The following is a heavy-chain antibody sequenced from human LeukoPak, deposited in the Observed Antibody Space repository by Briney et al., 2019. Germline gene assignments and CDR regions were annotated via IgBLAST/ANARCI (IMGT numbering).Heavy chain of an antibody. J-gene: IGHJ4*02. Sequence: SETLSLTCTVSGYSISSGYYWGWIRQPPGKGLEWIGSIYHSGSTYYNPSLKSRVTISVDTSKNQFSLKLSSVTAADTAVYYCARGRGDYDYKFDYWGQGTLVTVSS. CDR1: GYSISSGYY. CDR2: IYHSGST. D-gene: IGHD2-21*02. V-gene: IGHV4-38-2*02. CDR3: ARGRGDYDYKFDY.